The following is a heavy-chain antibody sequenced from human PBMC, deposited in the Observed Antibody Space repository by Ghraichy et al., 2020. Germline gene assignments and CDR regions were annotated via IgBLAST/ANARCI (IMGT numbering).Heavy chain of an antibody. Sequence: GGSLRLSCSASGFKFDDYGMTWVRQLPGKGLEWVAGITWNGGDTGYADSVKGRFIVSRDNAQNSLYLQMNNLRVEDTALYFCARDGIVVAPAAVGLDVWGQGTTVTVS. CDR1: GFKFDDYG. CDR3: ARDGIVVAPAAVGLDV. CDR2: ITWNGGDT. D-gene: IGHD2-2*01. J-gene: IGHJ6*02. V-gene: IGHV3-20*04.